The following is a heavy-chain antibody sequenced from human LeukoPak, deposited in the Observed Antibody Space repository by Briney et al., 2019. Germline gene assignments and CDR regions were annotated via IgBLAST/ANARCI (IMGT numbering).Heavy chain of an antibody. CDR1: GFSFSGYF. D-gene: IGHD5-24*01. Sequence: GGSLRLSCAASGFSFSGYFMTWVRQAPGRGLEWIAFISSDGNSKYYADSVRGRFTISRDNAKNSLYLQMNSLRAEDTAVYYCARETRWDFDYWGQGALVSVSS. V-gene: IGHV3-11*04. CDR3: ARETRWDFDY. CDR2: ISSDGNSK. J-gene: IGHJ4*02.